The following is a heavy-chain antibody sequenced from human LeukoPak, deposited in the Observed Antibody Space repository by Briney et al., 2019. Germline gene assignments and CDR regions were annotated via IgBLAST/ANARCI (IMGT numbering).Heavy chain of an antibody. CDR3: AKCFGDYGPYYYMDV. D-gene: IGHD4-17*01. CDR1: GFTVSSNY. V-gene: IGHV3-53*01. CDR2: IYSGGST. Sequence: GGSLRLSCAASGFTVSSNYMSWVRQAPGKGLEWVSVIYSGGSTYYADSVKGRFTISRDNSKNTLYLQMNSLRAEDTAVYYCAKCFGDYGPYYYMDVWGKGTTVTVSS. J-gene: IGHJ6*03.